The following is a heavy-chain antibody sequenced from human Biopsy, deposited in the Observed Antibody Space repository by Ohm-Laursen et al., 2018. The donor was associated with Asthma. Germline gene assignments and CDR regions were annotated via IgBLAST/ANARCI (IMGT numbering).Heavy chain of an antibody. CDR3: ASYEVVTAILPMDV. D-gene: IGHD2-21*02. CDR2: ISFDGSNK. J-gene: IGHJ6*02. V-gene: IGHV3-30*03. CDR1: GFTVSRDH. Sequence: RSLRLSCSASGFTVSRDHMFWVRQAPGKGLEWVAVISFDGSNKYYGDSVKGRFTIARDNSKNTVYLQMNSLRAEDTAVYYCASYEVVTAILPMDVWGQGTTVTVSS.